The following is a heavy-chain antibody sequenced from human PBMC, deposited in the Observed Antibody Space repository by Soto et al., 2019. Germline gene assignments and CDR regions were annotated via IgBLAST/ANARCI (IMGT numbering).Heavy chain of an antibody. D-gene: IGHD3-10*01. Sequence: PSETLSLTCTVSGGSISSYYWSWIRQPAGKGLEFIGRIYTGGRTNFNPSLKSRVTMSVDTSKNQFSLRLSSVTAADTAVYYCARISGNYYGSGSYSLDYWGQGALVTVSS. CDR1: GGSISSYY. CDR2: IYTGGRT. CDR3: ARISGNYYGSGSYSLDY. J-gene: IGHJ4*02. V-gene: IGHV4-4*07.